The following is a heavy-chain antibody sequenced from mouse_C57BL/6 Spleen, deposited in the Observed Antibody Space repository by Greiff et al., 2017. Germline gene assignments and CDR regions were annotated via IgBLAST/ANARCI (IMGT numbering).Heavy chain of an antibody. CDR2: INYDGSST. CDR3: AREDGSSHWYFDV. CDR1: GFTFSDYY. D-gene: IGHD1-1*01. J-gene: IGHJ1*03. V-gene: IGHV5-16*01. Sequence: EVKVVESEGGLVQPGSSMKLSCTASGFTFSDYYMAWVRQVPEKGLEWVANINYDGSSTYYLDSLKSRFIISRDNAKNILYLQMSSLKSEDTATYYCAREDGSSHWYFDVWGTGTTVTVSS.